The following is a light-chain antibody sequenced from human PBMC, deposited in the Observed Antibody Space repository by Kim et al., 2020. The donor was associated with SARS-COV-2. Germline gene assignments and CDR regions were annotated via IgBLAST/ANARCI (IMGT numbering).Light chain of an antibody. V-gene: IGLV3-19*01. CDR1: SLRSYY. Sequence: VALGQTVRNTWQGDSLRSYYATWYQQKPGQALILVTYGKNNRPSGIPDRFSGSSSGNTASLTITGTQAGDEADYYCNSRDSNDNVVFGGGTQLTVL. CDR2: GKN. J-gene: IGLJ2*01. CDR3: NSRDSNDNVV.